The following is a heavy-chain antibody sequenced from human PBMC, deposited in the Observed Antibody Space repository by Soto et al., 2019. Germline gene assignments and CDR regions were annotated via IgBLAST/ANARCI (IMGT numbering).Heavy chain of an antibody. CDR1: GFTFSSYG. CDR2: IWYDGSNK. Sequence: PGGSLRLSCAASGFTFSSYGMHWVRQAPGKGLEWVAVIWYDGSNKYYADSVKGRFTISRGNSKNTLYLQMNSLRAEDTAVYYCARGFIGYYYGMDVWGQGTTVTVSS. CDR3: ARGFIGYYYGMDV. V-gene: IGHV3-33*01. J-gene: IGHJ6*02.